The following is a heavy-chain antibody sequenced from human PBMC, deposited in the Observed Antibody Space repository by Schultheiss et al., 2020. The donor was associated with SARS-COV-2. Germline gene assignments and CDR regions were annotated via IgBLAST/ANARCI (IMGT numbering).Heavy chain of an antibody. D-gene: IGHD6-6*01. Sequence: GGSLRLSCAASGFTFSSYAMSWVRQAPGKRLEWVSGISGSAISTFYADSLKGRFTISRDNAKNSLYLQMNSLRAEDTAVYYCARDTTDSIAVRFYYYGMDVWGQGTTGTVAS. CDR1: GFTFSSYA. CDR2: ISGSAIST. CDR3: ARDTTDSIAVRFYYYGMDV. J-gene: IGHJ6*02. V-gene: IGHV3-23*01.